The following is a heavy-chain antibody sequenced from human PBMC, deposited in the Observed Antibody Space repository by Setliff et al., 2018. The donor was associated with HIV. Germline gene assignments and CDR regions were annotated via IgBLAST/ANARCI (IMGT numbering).Heavy chain of an antibody. CDR3: AKDVCSGAYCYAYYYYGMDV. V-gene: IGHV3-23*01. CDR2: ISASGGST. D-gene: IGHD2-15*01. CDR1: GFTFSNYA. Sequence: GGSLRLSCAASGFTFSNYAMSWVRQAPGTGLQWVSSISASGGSTYYADSVKGRFTISRDNSKNTLYLQMNSLRVEDTAVYYCAKDVCSGAYCYAYYYYGMDVWGQGTMVTVPS. J-gene: IGHJ6*02.